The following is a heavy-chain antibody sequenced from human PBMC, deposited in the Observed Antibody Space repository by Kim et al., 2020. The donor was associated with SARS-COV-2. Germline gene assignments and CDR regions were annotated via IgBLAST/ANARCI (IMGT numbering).Heavy chain of an antibody. J-gene: IGHJ4*02. Sequence: GGSLRLSCAASGFTFSDYYMSWIRQAPGKGLEWVSYISSSGSTIYYADSVKGRFTISRDNAKNSLYLQMNSLRAEDTAVYYCARDLIRYFDWLLPKGDCYFDYWGQGTLVTVSS. CDR3: ARDLIRYFDWLLPKGDCYFDY. D-gene: IGHD3-9*01. V-gene: IGHV3-11*04. CDR1: GFTFSDYY. CDR2: ISSSGSTI.